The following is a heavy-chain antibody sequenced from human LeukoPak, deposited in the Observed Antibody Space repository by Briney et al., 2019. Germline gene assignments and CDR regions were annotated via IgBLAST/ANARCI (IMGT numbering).Heavy chain of an antibody. J-gene: IGHJ4*02. V-gene: IGHV3-74*01. CDR3: ARGGSYGDF. D-gene: IGHD3-16*01. CDR1: GFTFRSYW. Sequence: GGSLRLSCEASGFTFRSYWMHWVRQTTGRGLVWVSSLKSDGSSRTYADSVKGRFTISRDNTKNTLYLQMSSLIAADTAVYYCARGGSYGDFWGQGTLVTVSS. CDR2: LKSDGSSR.